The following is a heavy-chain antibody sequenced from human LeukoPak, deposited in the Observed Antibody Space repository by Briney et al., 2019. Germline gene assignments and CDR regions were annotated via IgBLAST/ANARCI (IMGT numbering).Heavy chain of an antibody. V-gene: IGHV1-8*01. D-gene: IGHD5-18*01. Sequence: DSVKVSCKASGYTFTSYDINWVRQATGQGLKWMGWMNPNSGNTGYAHKFQGRVTMTRNTSISTAYMQLSSLRSEDTVVYYCARADERGYSYGYYYYYMDVWGKGTTVTVSS. J-gene: IGHJ6*03. CDR1: GYTFTSYD. CDR2: MNPNSGNT. CDR3: ARADERGYSYGYYYYYMDV.